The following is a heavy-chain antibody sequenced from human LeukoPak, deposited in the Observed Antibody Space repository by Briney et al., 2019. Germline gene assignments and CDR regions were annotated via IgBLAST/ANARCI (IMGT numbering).Heavy chain of an antibody. J-gene: IGHJ4*02. V-gene: IGHV3-48*04. CDR2: ISSSSSTI. Sequence: GSLRLSCAASGFTFGSYSMNWVRQAPGKGLEWVSYISSSSSTIYYADSVKGRFTISRDNAKNTLYLQMKSLRVEDTAVYYCAREGGSYYENDYWGQGTLVTVSS. CDR3: AREGGSYYENDY. CDR1: GFTFGSYS. D-gene: IGHD1-26*01.